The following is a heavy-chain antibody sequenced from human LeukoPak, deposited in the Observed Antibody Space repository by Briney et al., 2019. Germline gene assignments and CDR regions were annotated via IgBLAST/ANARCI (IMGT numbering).Heavy chain of an antibody. CDR2: ISYSGNT. CDR3: ASNEWSGYYFDY. D-gene: IGHD3-3*01. J-gene: IGHJ4*02. CDR1: GGSINSFY. Sequence: PSETLSLTCTVSGGSINSFYWSWIRQPPGKGLEWIGYISYSGNTNYNPSLKSRFTISLDTSKTQFFLKLISVTAADTALYYCASNEWSGYYFDYWGQGTLVTVSS. V-gene: IGHV4-59*01.